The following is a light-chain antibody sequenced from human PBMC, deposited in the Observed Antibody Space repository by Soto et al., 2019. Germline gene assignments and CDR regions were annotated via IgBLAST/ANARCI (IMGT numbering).Light chain of an antibody. CDR1: SSDVGSYTL. J-gene: IGLJ1*01. Sequence: QSVLTQPASVSGSPRQSITISCTGTSSDVGSYTLVSWYQQHPGKAPKLMIYEGSKRPSGVSNRFSGSKSGNTASLTISGLQAEDEADYYCCSYAGNNKYVFGTGTKLTVL. CDR2: EGS. V-gene: IGLV2-23*01. CDR3: CSYAGNNKYV.